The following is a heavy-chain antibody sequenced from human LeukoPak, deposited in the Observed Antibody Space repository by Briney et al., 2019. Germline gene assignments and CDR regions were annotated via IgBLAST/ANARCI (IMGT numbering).Heavy chain of an antibody. CDR3: AKDAVKFRGGSGWYLCYFDP. D-gene: IGHD6-19*01. CDR1: RFTFSSFN. CDR2: ISDSSNYK. V-gene: IGHV3-21*04. Sequence: PGGSLRLSCAASRFTFSSFNMNWVRQAPGKGLEWVSSISDSSNYKYYADSVKGRFTISRDNAKNSLYLQMNSLRDEDTALYYCAKDAVKFRGGSGWYLCYFDPWGQGTLVTVSS. J-gene: IGHJ5*02.